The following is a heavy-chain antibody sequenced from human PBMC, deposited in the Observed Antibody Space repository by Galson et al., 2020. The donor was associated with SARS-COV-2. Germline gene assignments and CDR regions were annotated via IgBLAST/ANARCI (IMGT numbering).Heavy chain of an antibody. V-gene: IGHV4-4*02. CDR2: IHHSGAS. J-gene: IGHJ4*02. CDR3: ASPSTGINWSQLSH. CDR1: GDSISSYNW. Sequence: SETLSLTCAVSGDSISSYNWWSWVRQPPGKGLAWIGEIHHSGASNYNPSLRSRVTISVDRSKNQFSLKLRSVTSAYTAVYYCASPSTGINWSQLSHWGRGILVTVSS. D-gene: IGHD1-1*01.